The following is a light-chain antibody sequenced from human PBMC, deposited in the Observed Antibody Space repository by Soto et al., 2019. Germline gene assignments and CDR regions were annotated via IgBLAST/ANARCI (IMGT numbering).Light chain of an antibody. V-gene: IGKV1-39*01. CDR2: AAS. CDR1: QSISSY. J-gene: IGKJ2*01. Sequence: DIQMTQSPSSLSASVGDRVTITCRASQSISSYLNWYQQKPGKAPKLLIYAASSLQSGVPSRFSGSGSGTXXXXTXXSXQPEDFATYYCQQSYSTPTFGQGTKLEIK. CDR3: QQSYSTPT.